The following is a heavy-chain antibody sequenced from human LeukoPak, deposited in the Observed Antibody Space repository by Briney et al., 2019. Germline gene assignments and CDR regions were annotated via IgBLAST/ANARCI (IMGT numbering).Heavy chain of an antibody. CDR2: INPNSGGT. J-gene: IGHJ6*03. D-gene: IGHD3-10*01. Sequence: ASVKVSCKASGYTFTGYYMHWVRQAPGQGLEWMGWINPNSGGTNYAQKFQGRVTMTRDTSISTAYMELSRLRSDDTAVYYCARATYYYGSGGHMDVWGKGTTVTVSS. CDR3: ARATYYYGSGGHMDV. V-gene: IGHV1-2*02. CDR1: GYTFTGYY.